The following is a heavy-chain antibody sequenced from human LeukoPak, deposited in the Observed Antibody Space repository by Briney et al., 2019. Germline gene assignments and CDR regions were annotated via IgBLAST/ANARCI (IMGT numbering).Heavy chain of an antibody. J-gene: IGHJ6*02. CDR2: INHSGST. CDR3: ARIRKGITMVRGVIAAYYYYGMDV. Sequence: PSETLSLTCAVYGGSFSGYYWSWIRQPPGKGLEWIGEINHSGSTNYNPSLKSRVTISVDTSKNQFSLKLSSVTAADTAVYYCARIRKGITMVRGVIAAYYYYGMDVWGQGTTVTVSS. D-gene: IGHD3-10*01. V-gene: IGHV4-34*01. CDR1: GGSFSGYY.